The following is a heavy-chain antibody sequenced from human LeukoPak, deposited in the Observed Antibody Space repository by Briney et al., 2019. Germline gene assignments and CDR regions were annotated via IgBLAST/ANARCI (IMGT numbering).Heavy chain of an antibody. Sequence: GGSLRLSCAASGFTFSSYAMSWVRQAPGKGLEWVSAISGSGGSTYYADSVKGRFTISRDNSKNTLYLQMSSLRAEDTAVYYCAKDYYDSSGYVPPDAFDIWGQGTMVTVSS. CDR2: ISGSGGST. J-gene: IGHJ3*02. CDR1: GFTFSSYA. D-gene: IGHD3-22*01. V-gene: IGHV3-23*01. CDR3: AKDYYDSSGYVPPDAFDI.